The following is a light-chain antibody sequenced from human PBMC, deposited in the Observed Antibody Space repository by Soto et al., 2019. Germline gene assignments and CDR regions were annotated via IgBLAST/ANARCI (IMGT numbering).Light chain of an antibody. CDR3: QSYDSSLSSSYV. CDR2: DNT. Sequence: QSVLTQPPSVSGAPGQRITISCTGSSSNLGAGYLVHWYQQLPGTAPKLLIYDNTNRPSGVPDRFSGSKSGTSASLAITGLQADDEADYYCQSYDSSLSSSYVFGTGTKLTVL. CDR1: SSNLGAGYL. V-gene: IGLV1-40*01. J-gene: IGLJ1*01.